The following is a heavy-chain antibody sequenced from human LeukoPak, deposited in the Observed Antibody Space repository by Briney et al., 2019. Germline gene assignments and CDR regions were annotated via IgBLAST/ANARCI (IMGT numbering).Heavy chain of an antibody. V-gene: IGHV3-23*01. CDR2: ISARGGST. CDR1: GLTFSSYA. CDR3: ANGRLFKGLLNY. D-gene: IGHD3-22*01. Sequence: GGSLRLSRAVSGLTFSSYAMSWVRQAPGKGLEWVSGISARGGSTYNADLVKGRFTISRDNSKNTLYLQMNSLRAEDTAIYYCANGRLFKGLLNYWGQGTLVTVSS. J-gene: IGHJ4*02.